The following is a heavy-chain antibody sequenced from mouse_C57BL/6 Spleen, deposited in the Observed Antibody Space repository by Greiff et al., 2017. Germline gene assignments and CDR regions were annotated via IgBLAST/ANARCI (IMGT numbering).Heavy chain of an antibody. V-gene: IGHV5-4*01. J-gene: IGHJ1*03. CDR1: GFTFSSYA. Sequence: VQLKESGGGLVKPGGSLKLSCAASGFTFSSYAMSWVRQTPEKRLEWVATISDGGSYTYYPDNVKGRFTISRDNAKNNLYLQMSHLKSEDTAMYYCARAFDYSYWYFDVWGTGTTVTVSS. CDR3: ARAFDYSYWYFDV. CDR2: ISDGGSYT. D-gene: IGHD2-4*01.